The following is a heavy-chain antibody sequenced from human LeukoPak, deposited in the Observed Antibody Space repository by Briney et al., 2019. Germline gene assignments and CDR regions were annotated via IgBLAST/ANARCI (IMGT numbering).Heavy chain of an antibody. CDR2: ISAYNGNT. CDR1: GYTFTSYG. D-gene: IGHD2-2*01. J-gene: IGHJ3*02. V-gene: IGHV1-18*01. CDR3: ARDQLPPFMRYCSSIGCLTDAFDI. Sequence: ASVKVSCKASGYTFTSYGISWVRQAPGQGLEWMGWISAYNGNTNYAQKLQGRVTMTTDTSTSTAYMELRSLGSDDTAVYYCARDQLPPFMRYCSSIGCLTDAFDIWGQGTMVTVSS.